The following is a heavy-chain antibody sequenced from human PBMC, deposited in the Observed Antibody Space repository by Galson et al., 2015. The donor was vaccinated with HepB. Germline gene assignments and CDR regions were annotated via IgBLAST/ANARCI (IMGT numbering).Heavy chain of an antibody. CDR2: IYSSGRA. CDR1: GFTVSRKH. J-gene: IGHJ4*02. D-gene: IGHD6-13*01. V-gene: IGHV3-66*01. CDR3: AREPDSSSWYGN. Sequence: SLRLSCAASGFTVSRKHMSWVRQAPGKGLEWVSVIYSSGRAYYADAVKGRFTISRDISKNTLHLQMNSLRAEDTAVYYCAREPDSSSWYGNWGQGTLVTVSS.